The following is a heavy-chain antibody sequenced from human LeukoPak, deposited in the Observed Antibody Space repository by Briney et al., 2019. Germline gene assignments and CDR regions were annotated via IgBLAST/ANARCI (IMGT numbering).Heavy chain of an antibody. CDR3: AKEDYYDSGGPIDY. D-gene: IGHD3-10*01. CDR2: ISSSGSGGRR. Sequence: PGGSPRLSCVASGVTLSNYAMSWARQAPGKGLEWVSGISSSGSGGRRYYADSVKGRFTISRDNSKNTLCLQMNSLRVEDTAVYYCAKEDYYDSGGPIDYWGQGTLVTVSS. CDR1: GVTLSNYA. J-gene: IGHJ4*02. V-gene: IGHV3-23*01.